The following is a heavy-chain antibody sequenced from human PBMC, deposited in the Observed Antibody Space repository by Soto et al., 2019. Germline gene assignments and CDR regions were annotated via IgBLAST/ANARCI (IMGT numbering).Heavy chain of an antibody. D-gene: IGHD2-15*01. Sequence: GGSLRLSCAASGLNFEKCSMNWVRQPPGKGPEWLASISPASTSIRYADSVKGRFTISRANARNSLSLQMMSLRADDTAMYYCAADTGDIEVVPATTWGQGTLVTVSS. CDR1: GLNFEKCS. CDR2: ISPASTSI. V-gene: IGHV3-21*04. CDR3: AADTGDIEVVPATT. J-gene: IGHJ4*02.